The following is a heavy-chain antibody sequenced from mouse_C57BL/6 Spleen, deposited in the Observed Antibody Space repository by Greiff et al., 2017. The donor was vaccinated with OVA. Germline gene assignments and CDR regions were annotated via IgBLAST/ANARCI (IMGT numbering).Heavy chain of an antibody. CDR3: ARCYGSSSWYFDV. CDR1: GYAFSSSW. V-gene: IGHV1-82*01. J-gene: IGHJ1*03. CDR2: IYPGDGDT. D-gene: IGHD1-1*01. Sequence: VQGVESGPELVKPGASVKISCKASGYAFSSSWMNWVKQRPGKGLEWIGRIYPGDGDTNYNGKFKGKATLTADKSSSTAYMQLSSLTSEDSAVYFCARCYGSSSWYFDVWGTGTTVTVSS.